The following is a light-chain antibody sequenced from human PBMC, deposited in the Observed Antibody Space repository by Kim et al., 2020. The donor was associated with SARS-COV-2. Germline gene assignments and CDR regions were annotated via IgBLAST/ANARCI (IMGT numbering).Light chain of an antibody. CDR3: QAWDSSTVV. CDR2: QQN. J-gene: IGLJ3*02. V-gene: IGLV3-1*01. Sequence: VAPGQTASITCSGDRLGNKYVCWYQQKPGQSPVLVIYQQNKRPSGIPERFSGSKSGNTATLTISGTQAMDEADYYCQAWDSSTVVFGGGTQLTVL. CDR1: RLGNKY.